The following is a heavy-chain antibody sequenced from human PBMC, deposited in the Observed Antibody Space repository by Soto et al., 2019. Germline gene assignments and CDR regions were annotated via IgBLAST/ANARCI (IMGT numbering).Heavy chain of an antibody. CDR3: ARDGVAAGNINFDY. J-gene: IGHJ4*02. D-gene: IGHD6-25*01. CDR1: GYIFTKSA. Sequence: ASVKVSCKASGYIFTKSAMHWVRQAPGQRLEWMGWISGGNGNTKYSPKLQGRVTITRDASASTAYMELSSLRSEDTALYYCARDGVAAGNINFDYWGQGTLVTVSS. CDR2: ISGGNGNT. V-gene: IGHV1-3*01.